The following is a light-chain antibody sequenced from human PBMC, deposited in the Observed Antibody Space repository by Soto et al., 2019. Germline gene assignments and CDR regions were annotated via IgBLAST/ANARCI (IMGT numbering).Light chain of an antibody. Sequence: EIVLTQSPGTLSLSPGERATLSCRASQSVNNNYLAWYQQKPGQAPRLLIYGASSRATGLPDRFSGSRSGTAFTRTITRLEPADSAVYCRQQYGSSQYTFGQGTQLEIK. CDR1: QSVNNNY. CDR3: QQYGSSQYT. J-gene: IGKJ2*01. CDR2: GAS. V-gene: IGKV3-20*01.